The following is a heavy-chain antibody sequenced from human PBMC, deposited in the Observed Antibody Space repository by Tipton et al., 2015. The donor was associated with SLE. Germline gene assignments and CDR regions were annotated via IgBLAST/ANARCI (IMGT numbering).Heavy chain of an antibody. J-gene: IGHJ5*02. CDR1: SGSVSSGSYY. D-gene: IGHD4-23*01. CDR3: ARALNPLRVSP. Sequence: TLSLTCTVSSGSVSSGSYYWNWIRQPPGKGLEWIGEINHSGSTNYNPSLKSRVTISVDTSKNQFSLKLSSVTAADTAVYYCARALNPLRVSPWGQGTLVTVSS. CDR2: INHSGST. V-gene: IGHV4-39*07.